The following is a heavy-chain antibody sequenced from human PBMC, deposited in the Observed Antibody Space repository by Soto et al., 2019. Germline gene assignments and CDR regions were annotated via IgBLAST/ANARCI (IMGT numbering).Heavy chain of an antibody. V-gene: IGHV1-2*02. D-gene: IGHD1-26*01. Sequence: ASVKVSCKASGYTFSDYYIHWVRQAPGQGLEWMGWINPNHGGTNYAQRFQGRVSMTRNTSVSTAYMELSSLRSDDTAVYYCARAYDSGFDYWGQGTLVTVSS. CDR1: GYTFSDYY. CDR2: INPNHGGT. CDR3: ARAYDSGFDY. J-gene: IGHJ4*02.